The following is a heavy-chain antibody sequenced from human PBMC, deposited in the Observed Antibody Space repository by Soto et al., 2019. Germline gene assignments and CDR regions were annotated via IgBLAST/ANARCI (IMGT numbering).Heavy chain of an antibody. CDR1: VFTFSSYA. CDR3: AKDQVQAASYYMDV. V-gene: IGHV3-23*01. CDR2: ISGSGGST. J-gene: IGHJ6*03. D-gene: IGHD2-2*01. Sequence: GGSLRLSCAASVFTFSSYAMSWVRQAPGKGLEWVSAISGSGGSTYYADSVKGRFTISRDNSKNTLYLQMNSLRAEDTAVYYCAKDQVQAASYYMDVWGKGTTVTVSS.